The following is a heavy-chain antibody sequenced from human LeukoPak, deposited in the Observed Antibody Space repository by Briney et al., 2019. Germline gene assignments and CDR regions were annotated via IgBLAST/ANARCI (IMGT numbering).Heavy chain of an antibody. D-gene: IGHD6-19*01. V-gene: IGHV1-8*01. Sequence: ASVKVSCKASGYTFTSYDINWVRQATGQGLEWMGWMNPNSGNTGYAQKFQGRVTMTRNTSISTAYMELSSLRSEDTAVYYCARDLGIAVAGTTYFDYWGQGTLVTVSS. CDR2: MNPNSGNT. CDR3: ARDLGIAVAGTTYFDY. J-gene: IGHJ4*02. CDR1: GYTFTSYD.